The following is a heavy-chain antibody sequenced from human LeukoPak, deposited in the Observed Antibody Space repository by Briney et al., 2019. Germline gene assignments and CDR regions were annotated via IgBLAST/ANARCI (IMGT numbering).Heavy chain of an antibody. V-gene: IGHV3-21*01. CDR2: ISSSSSYI. J-gene: IGHJ4*02. CDR1: GFTFSSYS. CDR3: AREGIAVAGPIDY. Sequence: GGSLRLSCAASGFTFSSYSVNWVRQAPGKGLEWVSSISSSSSYIYYADSVKGRFTISRDNAKNSLYLQMNSLRAEDTAVYYCAREGIAVAGPIDYWGQGTLVTVSS. D-gene: IGHD6-19*01.